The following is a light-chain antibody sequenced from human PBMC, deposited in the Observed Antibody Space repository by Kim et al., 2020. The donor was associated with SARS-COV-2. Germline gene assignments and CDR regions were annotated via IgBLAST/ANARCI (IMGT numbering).Light chain of an antibody. Sequence: QSALTQPPSASGSPGQSVTISCPGTSSDVGRYNHVSWYQQHPGKAPKLMIYEVTKRPSGVPDRFSGSKSGNTASLTVSGLQAEDEADYYCNSYAANNILLFGGGTQLTVL. V-gene: IGLV2-8*01. CDR2: EVT. CDR3: NSYAANNILL. J-gene: IGLJ2*01. CDR1: SSDVGRYNH.